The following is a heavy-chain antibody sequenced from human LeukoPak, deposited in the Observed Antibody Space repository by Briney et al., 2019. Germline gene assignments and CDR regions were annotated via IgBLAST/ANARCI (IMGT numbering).Heavy chain of an antibody. CDR3: ARGRIASGAYYYYMDV. CDR2: INHSGST. V-gene: IGHV4-34*01. Sequence: SETLSLSCAVYGGSFSGYYWSWIRQPPGKGLEWIGEINHSGSTIYNPSFKSRVTISVDTSKNQVSLKLSSVTAADTAVYYCARGRIASGAYYYYMDVWGKGTTVTVSS. CDR1: GGSFSGYY. D-gene: IGHD2-21*01. J-gene: IGHJ6*03.